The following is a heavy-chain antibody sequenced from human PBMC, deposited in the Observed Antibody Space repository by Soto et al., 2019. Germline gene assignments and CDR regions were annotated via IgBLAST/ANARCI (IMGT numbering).Heavy chain of an antibody. J-gene: IGHJ6*02. Sequence: SRRLSCAASGFTFSSYGMRWVRQAPGKGLEWVAVISYDGSNKYYADSVKGRFTISRDNSKNTLYLQMNSLRAEDTAVYYCAKDIRSSWYYTRGMDVWGQGTTVTVSS. CDR1: GFTFSSYG. CDR3: AKDIRSSWYYTRGMDV. D-gene: IGHD6-13*01. CDR2: ISYDGSNK. V-gene: IGHV3-30*18.